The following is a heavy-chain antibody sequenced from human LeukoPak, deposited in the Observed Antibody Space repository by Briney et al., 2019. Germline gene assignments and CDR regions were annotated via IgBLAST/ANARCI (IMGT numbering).Heavy chain of an antibody. CDR1: GGSISSYY. CDR2: IYYSGST. V-gene: IGHV4-59*08. Sequence: SETLSLTCTVSGGSISSYYWSWIRQPPGKGLEWIWYIYYSGSTNYNPSLKSRVTISVDTSKNQFSLKLSSVTAADTAVYYSARHCCAVDTAMVISWFDPWGQGTLVTVSS. D-gene: IGHD5-18*01. CDR3: ARHCCAVDTAMVISWFDP. J-gene: IGHJ5*02.